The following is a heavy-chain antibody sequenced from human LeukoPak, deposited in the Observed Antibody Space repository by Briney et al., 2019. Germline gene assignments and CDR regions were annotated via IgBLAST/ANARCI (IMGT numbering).Heavy chain of an antibody. Sequence: SETLSLTCTVSGGSISSSSYYWGWVRQPPGTGLEWVGSIYYSGSTYYNPSLKSRVTMSVDTSKNQFSLKLSTVTAADTAVYYCARVPTYSDFWSGYYQFDYWGQGTLVTVSS. J-gene: IGHJ4*02. CDR3: ARVPTYSDFWSGYYQFDY. D-gene: IGHD3-3*01. CDR1: GGSISSSSYY. V-gene: IGHV4-39*07. CDR2: IYYSGST.